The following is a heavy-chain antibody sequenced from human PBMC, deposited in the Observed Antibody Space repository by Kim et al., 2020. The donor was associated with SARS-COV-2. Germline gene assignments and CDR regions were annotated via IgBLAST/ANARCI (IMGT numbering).Heavy chain of an antibody. CDR2: IYYSGST. CDR3: ASHWASRRFDP. V-gene: IGHV4-39*01. CDR1: GGSISSSSYY. J-gene: IGHJ5*02. D-gene: IGHD3-16*01. Sequence: SETLSLTCTVSGGSISSSSYYWGWLRQPPGKGLEWIGSIYYSGSTYYNPSLKSRVTISVDTSKNQFSLKLSSVTAAHTAVYYCASHWASRRFDPWGQGTLVTVSS.